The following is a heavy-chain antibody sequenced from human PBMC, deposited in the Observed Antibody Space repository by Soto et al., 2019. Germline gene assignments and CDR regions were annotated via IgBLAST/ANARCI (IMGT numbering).Heavy chain of an antibody. V-gene: IGHV1-69*02. Sequence: GASVKVSCKASGGTFSSYTISWVRQAPGQGLEWMGRIIPILGIANYAQKFQGRVTITADKSTSTAYMELSSLRSEDTAVYYCASSRVPAAMLPYYFDERGQGTLVTVSS. D-gene: IGHD2-2*01. CDR1: GGTFSSYT. J-gene: IGHJ4*02. CDR3: ASSRVPAAMLPYYFDE. CDR2: IIPILGIA.